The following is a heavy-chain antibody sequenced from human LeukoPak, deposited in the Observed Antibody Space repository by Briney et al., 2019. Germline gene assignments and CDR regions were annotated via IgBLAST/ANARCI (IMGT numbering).Heavy chain of an antibody. CDR3: ASHRRSHGAEY. Sequence: SETQSLTCTVSGASFEHFFWSWIRQPPGKGLEWIGYVYYSGSTDYNPSLKSRLTITADTSKNQFSLRLTSVTAADTAIYYCASHRRSHGAEYWGQGTLVTVSS. CDR2: VYYSGST. V-gene: IGHV4-59*08. D-gene: IGHD4/OR15-4a*01. CDR1: GASFEHFF. J-gene: IGHJ4*02.